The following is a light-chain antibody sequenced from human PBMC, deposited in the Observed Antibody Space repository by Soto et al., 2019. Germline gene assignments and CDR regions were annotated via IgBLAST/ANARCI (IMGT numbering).Light chain of an antibody. Sequence: EVVMTQSPATLSVSPGERATLSCRASQSVSNNLAWYQQKPGQAPRLFIYSASTRATGIPARFSGSASGTEFTLTIRSLQSEDFAVYYCQQYNEWPLTFGGGTKVETK. J-gene: IGKJ4*01. CDR1: QSVSNN. CDR3: QQYNEWPLT. CDR2: SAS. V-gene: IGKV3-15*01.